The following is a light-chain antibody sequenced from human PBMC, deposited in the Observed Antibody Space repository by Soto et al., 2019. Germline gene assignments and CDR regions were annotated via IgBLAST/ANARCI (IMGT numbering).Light chain of an antibody. CDR2: GAS. Sequence: EIVLTQSPGTLSLFPGETATLSCRASQSLITRYLAWYQQKPGQAPRLIIYGASSRATGIPDRFSGSGSGTDFTITISRLEPEDFAVYSCQQYGTSPTFGQGTRLEIK. V-gene: IGKV3-20*01. J-gene: IGKJ5*01. CDR1: QSLITRY. CDR3: QQYGTSPT.